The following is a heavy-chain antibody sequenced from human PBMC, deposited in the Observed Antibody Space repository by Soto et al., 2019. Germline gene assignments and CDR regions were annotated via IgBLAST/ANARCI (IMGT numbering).Heavy chain of an antibody. CDR2: INHSGST. CDR1: GGSFSGYY. V-gene: IGHV4-34*01. Sequence: QVQLQQWGAGLLKPSETLSLTCAVYGGSFSGYYWSWIRQPPGKGLEWIGEINHSGSTNYNPSLTRRVTISVDTSKNQFSLKLSSVTAADTAVYYCARVGAAAGTGFDPWGQGTLVTVSS. CDR3: ARVGAAAGTGFDP. D-gene: IGHD6-13*01. J-gene: IGHJ5*02.